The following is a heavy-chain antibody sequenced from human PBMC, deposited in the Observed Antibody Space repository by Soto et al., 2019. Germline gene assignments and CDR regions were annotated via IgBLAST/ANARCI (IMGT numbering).Heavy chain of an antibody. V-gene: IGHV3-23*01. CDR3: ARGSSAGKGSPPDF. Sequence: EMQLLESGGGLVQPGGSLRLSCADSGFTFSSFAMSWVRQAPGKGLDWVSAISGSGGSTYSADSVKGRFTISRDNSKNTLYLQMSSLRAEDTALYYCARGSSAGKGSPPDFWGQGSLVTVSS. J-gene: IGHJ4*02. CDR2: ISGSGGST. D-gene: IGHD6-13*01. CDR1: GFTFSSFA.